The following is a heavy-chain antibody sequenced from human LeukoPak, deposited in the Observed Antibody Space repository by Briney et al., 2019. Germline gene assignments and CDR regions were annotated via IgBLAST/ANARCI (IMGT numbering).Heavy chain of an antibody. D-gene: IGHD4-23*01. CDR1: GGSISSSSYY. CDR3: ARALDATTVVTGY. CDR2: IYYSGGT. J-gene: IGHJ4*02. Sequence: TSETLSLTCTVSGGSISSSSYYWGWIRQPPGKGLEWIGSIYYSGGTYYNPSLKSRVTISVDTSKNQFSLKLSSVTAADTAVYYCARALDATTVVTGYWGQGTLVTVSS. V-gene: IGHV4-39*01.